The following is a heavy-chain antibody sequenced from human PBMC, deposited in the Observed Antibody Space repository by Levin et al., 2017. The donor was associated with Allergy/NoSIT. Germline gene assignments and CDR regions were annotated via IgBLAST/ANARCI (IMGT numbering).Heavy chain of an antibody. CDR1: GFSFRSYS. CDR3: TRDLGDTGPYDS. Sequence: GGSLRLSCAASGFSFRSYSMNWVRQAPGKGLEWVSSISYSSRDIFYADSLKGRFTISRDNARNSLYLQMNSLRAEDTAVYYCTRDLGDTGPYDSWGQGTLVTVSS. J-gene: IGHJ4*02. V-gene: IGHV3-21*01. D-gene: IGHD3-16*01. CDR2: ISYSSRDI.